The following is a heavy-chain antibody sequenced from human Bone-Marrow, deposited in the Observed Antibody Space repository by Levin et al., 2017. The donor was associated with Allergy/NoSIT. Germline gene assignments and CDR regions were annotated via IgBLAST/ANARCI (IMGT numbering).Heavy chain of an antibody. CDR1: GGSISSYY. CDR3: ARGEDDGDWFDP. V-gene: IGHV4-59*01. CDR2: IYYSGST. D-gene: IGHD1-1*01. J-gene: IGHJ5*02. Sequence: SCTVSGGSISSYYWSWIRQPPGKGLEWIGYIYYSGSTNYNPSLKSRVTISVDTSKNQFSLKLSSVTAADTAVYYCARGEDDGDWFDPWGQGTLVTVSS.